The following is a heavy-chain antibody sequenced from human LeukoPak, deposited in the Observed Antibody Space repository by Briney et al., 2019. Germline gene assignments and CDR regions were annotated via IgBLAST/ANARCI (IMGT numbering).Heavy chain of an antibody. CDR2: VRYDGSNK. CDR1: GFTFSSYG. J-gene: IGHJ4*02. Sequence: GGSLRLSCAASGFTFSSYGMHWVRQAPGKGLEWVAFVRYDGSNKYYADSVKGRFTISRDNSKNTLCLQMNSLRAEDTAVYYCAKDLGYSGYDPLGLWGQGTLVTVSS. D-gene: IGHD5-12*01. CDR3: AKDLGYSGYDPLGL. V-gene: IGHV3-30*02.